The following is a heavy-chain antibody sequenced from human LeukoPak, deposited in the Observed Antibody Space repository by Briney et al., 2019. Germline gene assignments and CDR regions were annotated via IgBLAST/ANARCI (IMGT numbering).Heavy chain of an antibody. V-gene: IGHV3-74*01. CDR1: GFSFSSYW. CDR3: ARDAVDTANAV. CDR2: INGDGSRT. Sequence: GGSLRLSCAASGFSFSSYWMHWVRQAPGKGLVWVSRINGDGSRTYYADSVKGRFTISRDNAKNTLHVQMNGLRAEDTAVYYCARDAVDTANAVWGQGTTVTVSS. D-gene: IGHD5-18*01. J-gene: IGHJ6*02.